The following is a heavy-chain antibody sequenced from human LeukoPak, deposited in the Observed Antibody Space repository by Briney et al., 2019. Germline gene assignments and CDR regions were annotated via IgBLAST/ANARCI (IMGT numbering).Heavy chain of an antibody. D-gene: IGHD3-22*01. CDR3: ASSNYYDSRNAFDI. CDR1: GGTFSSYA. Sequence: GSSVKVSCKASGGTFSSYAISWVRQAPGQGLEWMGGIIPIFGTANYAQKFQGRVTITTDESTSTAYMELSSLRSEDTAVYYCASSNYYDSRNAFDIWGQGTMVTVSS. V-gene: IGHV1-69*05. J-gene: IGHJ3*02. CDR2: IIPIFGTA.